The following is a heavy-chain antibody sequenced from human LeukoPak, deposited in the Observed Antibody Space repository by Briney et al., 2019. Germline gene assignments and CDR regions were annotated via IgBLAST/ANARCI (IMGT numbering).Heavy chain of an antibody. D-gene: IGHD3-16*01. Sequence: SETLSLTCAVYGGSFSGYYWSWIRQPPGKGLEWIGEINHSGSTNYNPSLKSRVTISVDTSKNQFSLKLSSVTAADTAVYYCARVDGQGLRLGELHLLGAFDIWGQGTMVTVSS. V-gene: IGHV4-34*01. CDR2: INHSGST. CDR3: ARVDGQGLRLGELHLLGAFDI. CDR1: GGSFSGYY. J-gene: IGHJ3*02.